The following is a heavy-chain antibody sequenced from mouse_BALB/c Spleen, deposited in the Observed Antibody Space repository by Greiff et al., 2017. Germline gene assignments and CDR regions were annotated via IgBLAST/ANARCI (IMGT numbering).Heavy chain of an antibody. V-gene: IGHV3-2*02. CDR3: ADDYDGGFDV. D-gene: IGHD2-4*01. CDR2: ISYSGST. CDR1: GYSITSDYA. Sequence: EVHLVESGPGLVKPSQSLSLTCTVTGYSITSDYAWNWIRQFPGNKLEWMGYISYSGSTSYNPSLKSRISITRDTSKNQFFLQLNSVTTEDTATYYCADDYDGGFDVWGAGTTVTVSS. J-gene: IGHJ1*01.